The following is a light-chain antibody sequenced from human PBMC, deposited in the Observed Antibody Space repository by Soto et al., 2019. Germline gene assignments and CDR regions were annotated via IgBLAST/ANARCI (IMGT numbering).Light chain of an antibody. CDR2: EVT. CDR1: SSDVGIYNY. Sequence: QSALTQPPSASGSPGQSVTISCTGTSSDVGIYNYVSWYQQHPGEAPKLMIYEVTKRPSGVPDRFSGSKSGNTASLTVSGLQADDEADYSCSSYGGSNNLIFGGGTKVTVL. CDR3: SSYGGSNNLI. J-gene: IGLJ2*01. V-gene: IGLV2-8*01.